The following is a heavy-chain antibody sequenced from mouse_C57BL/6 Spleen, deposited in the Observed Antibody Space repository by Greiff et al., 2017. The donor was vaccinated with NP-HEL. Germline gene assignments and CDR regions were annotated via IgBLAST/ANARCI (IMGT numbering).Heavy chain of an antibody. CDR3: ARGEDGYYGYFDV. D-gene: IGHD2-3*01. CDR1: GYTFTSYW. V-gene: IGHV1-50*01. Sequence: QVQLQQPGAELVKPGASVKLSCKASGYTFTSYWMQWVKQRPGQGLEWIGEIDPSDSYTNSHPKFKGKATLTVETSSSTAYMQLSSRTSEDSAVYYCARGEDGYYGYFDVWGTGTTVTVSS. CDR2: IDPSDSYT. J-gene: IGHJ1*03.